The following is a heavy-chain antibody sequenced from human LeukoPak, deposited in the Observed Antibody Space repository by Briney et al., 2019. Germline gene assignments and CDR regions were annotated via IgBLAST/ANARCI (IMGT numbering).Heavy chain of an antibody. CDR2: IYYSGTT. CDR1: GGSMNNYY. V-gene: IGHV4-59*12. J-gene: IGHJ5*02. CDR3: ARASQQLVLFWFDP. D-gene: IGHD6-13*01. Sequence: SETLSLTCTVFGGSMNNYYWSWIRQPPGKGLEWIGYIYYSGTTNHNPSLKSRVTISVDTSKNQFSLKLSSVTAADTAVYYCARASQQLVLFWFDPWGQGTLVTVSS.